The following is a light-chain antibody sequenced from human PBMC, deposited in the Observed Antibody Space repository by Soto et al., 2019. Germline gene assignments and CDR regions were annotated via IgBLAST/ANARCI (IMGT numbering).Light chain of an antibody. J-gene: IGKJ2*01. Sequence: EIVMTQSPATLSVSPGESATHSCRASQSISSELAWYQQKPGQPPRLLIYGASTRATGVPARFTGSGSGSDFTLTISGLQSEVFAVYYCQQGHNWPLTFGQGTRLEI. CDR2: GAS. CDR1: QSISSE. V-gene: IGKV3-15*01. CDR3: QQGHNWPLT.